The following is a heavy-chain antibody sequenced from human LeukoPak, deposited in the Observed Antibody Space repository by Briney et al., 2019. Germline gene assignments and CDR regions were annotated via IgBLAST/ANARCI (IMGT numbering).Heavy chain of an antibody. CDR2: IYYSGST. D-gene: IGHD7-27*01. CDR1: GGSISSYY. V-gene: IGHV4-59*08. Sequence: SETLPLTCTVSGGSISSYYWSWIRQPPGKGLEWIGYIYYSGSTNYNPSLKSRVTISVDTSKNQFSLKLSSVTAADTAVYYCARHLTGDLEYYYYGMDVWGQGTTVTVSS. CDR3: ARHLTGDLEYYYYGMDV. J-gene: IGHJ6*02.